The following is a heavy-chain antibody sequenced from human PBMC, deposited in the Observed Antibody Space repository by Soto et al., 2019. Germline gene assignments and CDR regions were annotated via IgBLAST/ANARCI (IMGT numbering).Heavy chain of an antibody. Sequence: QVRLQHWGAGLLKPSETLSRTCAVYGGSLSGYSWSWIRQPPGRGLEWIGEINHSGSTNYNPSLKSRVTISVDTPKNQFSLNLTSVTAADTAAYYCAKGFGGRLYGPGSDAFDDWGQGILVTVSS. CDR2: INHSGST. J-gene: IGHJ4*02. CDR3: AKGFGGRLYGPGSDAFDD. CDR1: GGSLSGYS. V-gene: IGHV4-34*01. D-gene: IGHD3-10*01.